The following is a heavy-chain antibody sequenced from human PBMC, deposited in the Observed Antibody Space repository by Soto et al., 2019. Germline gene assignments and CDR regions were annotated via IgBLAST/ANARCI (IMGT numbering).Heavy chain of an antibody. V-gene: IGHV4-39*01. D-gene: IGHD1-20*01. J-gene: IGHJ5*02. CDR3: TRRYNWNDYYFDP. CDR2: SYYSGTS. CDR1: GGSIRVQSYY. Sequence: SETLSLTCTVSGGSIRVQSYYWTWIRQTPGKGLEWVGSSYYSGTSYFNPALKGRVTISVDTSTNQFSPRLTSVTAADTAVYYCTRRYNWNDYYFDPWGQGTLVTVSS.